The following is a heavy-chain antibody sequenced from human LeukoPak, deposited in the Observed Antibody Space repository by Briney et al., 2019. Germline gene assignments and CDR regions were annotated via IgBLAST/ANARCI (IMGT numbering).Heavy chain of an antibody. J-gene: IGHJ4*02. CDR1: GFTFSNYA. Sequence: PGGSLRLSCAASGFTFSNYAMTCVRQAPGTGLEWVSGISTSGRETFYADSVKGRFTTSRDNSENTLYLQMNSLRAEDTAVYYCTKGIKAGYGDSSFDYWGQGTLVTVSS. D-gene: IGHD4-17*01. CDR2: ISTSGRET. CDR3: TKGIKAGYGDSSFDY. V-gene: IGHV3-23*01.